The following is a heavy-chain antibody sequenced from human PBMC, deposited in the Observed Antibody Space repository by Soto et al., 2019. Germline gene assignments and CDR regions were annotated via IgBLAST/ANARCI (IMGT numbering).Heavy chain of an antibody. V-gene: IGHV1-2*02. J-gene: IGHJ6*02. CDR1: GYTFTDYH. CDR2: INPYNGAT. CDR3: ATKPGQYSSAWQKLDV. Sequence: QVQLVQSGAEVKKPGASVKVSCKASGYTFTDYHVHWVRQAPGQGLEGMGWINPYNGATNYAQKFQGRVSLTRDTSISTAHHELNSLKSEETAMYYCATKPGQYSSAWQKLDVWGQGTTVTVSS. D-gene: IGHD6-19*01.